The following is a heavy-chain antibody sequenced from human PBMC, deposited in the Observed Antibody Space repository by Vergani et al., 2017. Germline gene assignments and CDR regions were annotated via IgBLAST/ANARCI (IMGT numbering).Heavy chain of an antibody. Sequence: QVQLVQSGAEVKKPGSSVKVSCKASGGTFSSYTISWVRQAPGQGLEWVGRIIPSLGIANYEQKFQGRVTITADKSTNTAYMELSSLRSEDTAVYYCARDVAYYDNHTYYYSGMDVWGQGTTVTVSS. D-gene: IGHD3-22*01. CDR3: ARDVAYYDNHTYYYSGMDV. CDR1: GGTFSSYT. CDR2: IIPSLGIA. V-gene: IGHV1-69*08. J-gene: IGHJ6*02.